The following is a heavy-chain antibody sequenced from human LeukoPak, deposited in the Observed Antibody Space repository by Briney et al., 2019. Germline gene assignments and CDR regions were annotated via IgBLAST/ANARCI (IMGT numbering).Heavy chain of an antibody. CDR3: ARDSAGQGEGYVSYFDY. J-gene: IGHJ4*02. CDR1: GYTFTGYY. D-gene: IGHD3-16*01. Sequence: ASVKVSCKASGYTFTGYYMHWVRQAPGQGLEWMGIINPSGGSTSYAQKFQGRVTMTRDTSTSTVYMELSSLRSEDTAVYYCARDSAGQGEGYVSYFDYWGQGTLVTVSS. CDR2: INPSGGST. V-gene: IGHV1-46*01.